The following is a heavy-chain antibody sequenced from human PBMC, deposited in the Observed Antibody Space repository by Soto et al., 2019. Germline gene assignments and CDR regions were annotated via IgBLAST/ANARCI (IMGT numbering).Heavy chain of an antibody. CDR3: ARNMDIVVVPAAMGYYYYGMDV. Sequence: EVQLVESGGGLVQPGGSLRLSCAASGFTFSSYSMNWVRQAPGKGLEWVSYISSSSSTIYYADSVKGRFTISRDNAKNSLYLQMNSLRDEDTAVYYCARNMDIVVVPAAMGYYYYGMDVWGQGTTVTVSS. J-gene: IGHJ6*02. V-gene: IGHV3-48*02. CDR2: ISSSSSTI. CDR1: GFTFSSYS. D-gene: IGHD2-2*03.